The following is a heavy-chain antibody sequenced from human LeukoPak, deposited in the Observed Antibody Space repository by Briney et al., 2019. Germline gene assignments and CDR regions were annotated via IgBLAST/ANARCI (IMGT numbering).Heavy chain of an antibody. Sequence: SETLSLTCTVSGGSISSGDYYWSWIRQPPGKGLEWIGCIYYSGSTYYNPSLKSRVTISVDTSKNQFSLNLSSVTAADTAVYYCARGYSSSWSPDAFDIWGQGTMVTVSS. J-gene: IGHJ3*02. D-gene: IGHD6-13*01. CDR3: ARGYSSSWSPDAFDI. CDR1: GGSISSGDYY. CDR2: IYYSGST. V-gene: IGHV4-30-4*01.